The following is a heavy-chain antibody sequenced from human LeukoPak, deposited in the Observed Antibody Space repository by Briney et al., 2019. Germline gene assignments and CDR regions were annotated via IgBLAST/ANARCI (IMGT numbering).Heavy chain of an antibody. D-gene: IGHD3-10*01. CDR1: GYTFTSFD. Sequence: ASVKVSCKASGYTFTSFDINWVRQAPGQGLEWMGIINPSGGSTSYAQKFQGRVTMTRDTSTSTVYMELSSLRSEDTAVYYCARNKSRGGGAPFYYYYYREVGGKGTRVTISS. J-gene: IGHJ6*03. CDR2: INPSGGST. V-gene: IGHV1-46*01. CDR3: ARNKSRGGGAPFYYYYYREV.